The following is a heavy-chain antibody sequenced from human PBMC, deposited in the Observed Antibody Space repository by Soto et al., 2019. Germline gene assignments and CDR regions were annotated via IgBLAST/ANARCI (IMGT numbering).Heavy chain of an antibody. CDR1: GYTFTSYA. V-gene: IGHV1-3*01. CDR3: VSEYGNYAYVRGSYRAYCYWGLDV. CDR2: INAGNGNT. Sequence: QVQLVQSGAEVKKPGASVKVSCKASGYTFTSYAMHWVRQAPGQRLEWMGWINAGNGNTKYSQKFKGRVTITRDTSASTALQELGTVRSEARAVHFSVSEYGNYAYVRGSYRAYCYWGLDVWGQGTTVPVSS. J-gene: IGHJ6*02. D-gene: IGHD3-16*02.